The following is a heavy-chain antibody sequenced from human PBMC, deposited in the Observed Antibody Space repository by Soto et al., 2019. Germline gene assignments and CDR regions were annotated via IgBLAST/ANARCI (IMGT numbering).Heavy chain of an antibody. J-gene: IGHJ4*02. V-gene: IGHV3-11*01. D-gene: IGHD2-21*01. CDR3: ARRLFLDV. CDR2: ISSGGTTI. Sequence: QMQLVESGGNLVKPGGSLRLSCSASGFSFGDYYMNWIRKAPGKGLEWVSYISSGGTTISYSDSVKGRFTISRDNAKNSVYLEMNSLKAEDTAVYYCARRLFLDVWGQGTLVTVSS. CDR1: GFSFGDYY.